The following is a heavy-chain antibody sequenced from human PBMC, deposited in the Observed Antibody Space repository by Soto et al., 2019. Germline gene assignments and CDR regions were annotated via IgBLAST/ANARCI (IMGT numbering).Heavy chain of an antibody. CDR3: AGPGGVGMATIGGEF. V-gene: IGHV1-69*02. J-gene: IGHJ4*02. CDR2: IIPILGIA. CDR1: GGTFSSYT. Sequence: QVQLVQSGAEVKKPGSSVKVSCKASGGTFSSYTISWVRQAPGQGLEWMGRIIPILGIANYAQKFQGRVTVSGDKSTSTAYMEVRSVRSEDTAVYYCAGPGGVGMATIGGEFWGQGTLVTVSS. D-gene: IGHD3-16*01.